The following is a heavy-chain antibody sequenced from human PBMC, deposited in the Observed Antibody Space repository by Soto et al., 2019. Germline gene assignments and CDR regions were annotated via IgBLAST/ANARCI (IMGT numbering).Heavy chain of an antibody. CDR2: IIPILGIA. Sequence: QVQLVQSGAEVKKPGAAVKVSCKASGGTFSSYTISWVRQAPGQGLECMGRIIPILGIANYAQKFQGRVTSTADKSTSTAYMELRSMRSEDTAVYYCARDRGDGYNNIWGQGTMVTVS. J-gene: IGHJ3*02. D-gene: IGHD5-12*01. CDR1: GGTFSSYT. CDR3: ARDRGDGYNNI. V-gene: IGHV1-69*08.